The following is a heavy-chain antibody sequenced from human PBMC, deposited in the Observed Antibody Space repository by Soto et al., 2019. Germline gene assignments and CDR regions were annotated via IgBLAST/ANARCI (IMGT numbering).Heavy chain of an antibody. CDR3: AKEQPIWSGPNGDPYGMDV. J-gene: IGHJ6*02. CDR1: GFTFSSYG. V-gene: IGHV3-30*18. Sequence: GGSLRLSCAASGFTFSSYGMHWVRQAPGKGLEWVAVISYDGSNKYYADSVKGRVTISRDNSKNTLYLQMNSLRAEGTAVYYCAKEQPIWSGPNGDPYGMDVWGQGTTVTVSS. CDR2: ISYDGSNK. D-gene: IGHD3-3*01.